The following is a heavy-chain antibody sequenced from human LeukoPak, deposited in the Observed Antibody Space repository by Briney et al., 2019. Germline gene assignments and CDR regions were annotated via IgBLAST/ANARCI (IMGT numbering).Heavy chain of an antibody. J-gene: IGHJ4*02. Sequence: PSETLSLTCTVSGGSISSSSYYWGWIRQPPGKGLEWIGSIYYSGSTYYNPSLKRRVTISVDTSKNQFSLKLSSVTAADTAVYYCARRPPLHWNYGVYWGPGTLVTVSS. D-gene: IGHD1-7*01. CDR3: ARRPPLHWNYGVY. CDR2: IYYSGST. CDR1: GGSISSSSYY. V-gene: IGHV4-39*01.